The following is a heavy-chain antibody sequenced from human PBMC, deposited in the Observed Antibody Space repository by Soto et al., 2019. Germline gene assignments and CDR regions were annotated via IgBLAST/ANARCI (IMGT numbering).Heavy chain of an antibody. D-gene: IGHD6-19*01. CDR1: GDSISSYY. J-gene: IGHJ5*02. V-gene: IGHV4-59*01. CDR2: VFYSGAT. CDR3: ARHAGGRYNWFDP. Sequence: SETLSLTWSVSGDSISSYYWIWIRQSPGKGLEWVGYVFYSGATNYNPSLKSRVTISLDASKKQVSLRLTSATAADTAVYYCARHAGGRYNWFDPWGQGTLVTVSS.